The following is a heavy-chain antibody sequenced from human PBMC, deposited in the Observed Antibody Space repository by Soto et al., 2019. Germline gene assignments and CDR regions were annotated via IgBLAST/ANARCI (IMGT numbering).Heavy chain of an antibody. V-gene: IGHV1-2*02. J-gene: IGHJ4*02. CDR1: GYTFTGYY. Sequence: ASVKVSCKASGYTFTGYYMHRVRQAPGQGLEWMGWVNPNIANTVYAQKFEGRVTMTRDTSTSTAYMELRSLRSEDTAVYFCARISCKGGSCYFDLDHWGQGTLVTVSS. D-gene: IGHD2-15*01. CDR2: VNPNIANT. CDR3: ARISCKGGSCYFDLDH.